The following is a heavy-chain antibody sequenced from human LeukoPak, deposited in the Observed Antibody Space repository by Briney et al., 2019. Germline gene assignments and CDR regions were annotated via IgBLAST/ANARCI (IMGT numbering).Heavy chain of an antibody. CDR2: IYPGDSDT. V-gene: IGHV5-51*01. CDR3: ARLVRSSGWYGGY. Sequence: GESLKISCNSSGYIYTSYWIGWVRQMPGKGLEWMGIIYPGDSDTRYSPSFQGQVTISADKSISTAYLQWSTLKASDTAMYYCARLVRSSGWYGGYWGQGTLVTVSS. J-gene: IGHJ4*02. CDR1: GYIYTSYW. D-gene: IGHD6-19*01.